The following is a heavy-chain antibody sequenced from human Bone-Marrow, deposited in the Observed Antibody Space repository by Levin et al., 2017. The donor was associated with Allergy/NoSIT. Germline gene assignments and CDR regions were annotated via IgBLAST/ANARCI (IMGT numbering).Heavy chain of an antibody. CDR3: AKDRYCVSTTCSTYDY. D-gene: IGHD2-2*01. CDR2: ISGIGGNT. Sequence: GGSLRLSCAASGFTFSSYAMSWVRRAPGKGLEWVSAISGIGGNTFYADSVKGRFTISRDNSKNTLYLQMNSLRAEDTAVYYCAKDRYCVSTTCSTYDYWGRGTLVTVSS. J-gene: IGHJ4*02. CDR1: GFTFSSYA. V-gene: IGHV3-23*01.